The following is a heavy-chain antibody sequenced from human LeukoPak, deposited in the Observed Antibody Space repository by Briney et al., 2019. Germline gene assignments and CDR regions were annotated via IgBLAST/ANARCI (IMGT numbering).Heavy chain of an antibody. Sequence: PGGFLRLSCSASGFTFSSYGMHWVRQAPGKGLEWVAVISYDGSNKYYADSVKGRFTISRDNSKNTLYLQMNSLRAEDTAVYYCAKNLWFGEFPAYYFDYWGQGTLVTVSS. D-gene: IGHD3-10*01. CDR2: ISYDGSNK. CDR1: GFTFSSYG. J-gene: IGHJ4*02. CDR3: AKNLWFGEFPAYYFDY. V-gene: IGHV3-30*18.